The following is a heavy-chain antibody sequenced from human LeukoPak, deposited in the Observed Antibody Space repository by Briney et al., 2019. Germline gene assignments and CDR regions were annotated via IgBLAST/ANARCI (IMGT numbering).Heavy chain of an antibody. Sequence: GGSLRLSCAASGFTFSSYGMHWVRQAPGKGLEWVAVISYDGSNKYYADSVKGRFTISRDNSKNTLYLQMNSLRAEDTAVYYCAREPAYCGGDCSVVFDYWGQGTLVTVSS. D-gene: IGHD2-21*02. CDR3: AREPAYCGGDCSVVFDY. V-gene: IGHV3-30*03. CDR1: GFTFSSYG. J-gene: IGHJ4*02. CDR2: ISYDGSNK.